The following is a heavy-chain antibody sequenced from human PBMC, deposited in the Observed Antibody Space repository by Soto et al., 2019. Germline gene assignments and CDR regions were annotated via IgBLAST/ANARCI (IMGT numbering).Heavy chain of an antibody. D-gene: IGHD3-10*01. CDR3: ATVSFGDTGYYYYGMDV. Sequence: ASVKVSCKASGYTFTSYYMHWVRQAPGQGLEWMGIINPSGGSTSYAQKFQGRVTMTRDTSTSTVYMELSSLRSEDTAVYYCATVSFGDTGYYYYGMDVWGQGTTVTVSS. CDR2: INPSGGST. J-gene: IGHJ6*02. V-gene: IGHV1-46*01. CDR1: GYTFTSYY.